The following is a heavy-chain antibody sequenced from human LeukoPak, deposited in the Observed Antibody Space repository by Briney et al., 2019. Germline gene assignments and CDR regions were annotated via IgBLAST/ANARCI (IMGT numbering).Heavy chain of an antibody. J-gene: IGHJ6*02. CDR2: IYNSEIT. D-gene: IGHD3-9*01. V-gene: IGHV4-59*12. Sequence: SETLSLTCSVSGASIRSKNYWSWIRQSPGKGLEWIGYIYNSEITLYNPTLKSRVTISADTSKNQFSLKLNSVTAADTATYYCVTDRVTGRYSGMDVWGQGTTITVSS. CDR3: VTDRVTGRYSGMDV. CDR1: GASIRSKNY.